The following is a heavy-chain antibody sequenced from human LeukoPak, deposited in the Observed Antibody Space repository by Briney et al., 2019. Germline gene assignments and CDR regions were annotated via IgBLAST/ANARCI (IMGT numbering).Heavy chain of an antibody. V-gene: IGHV4-39*07. CDR2: IYYSGST. Sequence: PSETLSLTCTVSGGSISSSSYYWGWIRQPPGKGLEWIGSIYYSGSTYYNPSLKSRVTISVDTSKNQFSLKLSSVTAADTAVYYCAGGKMDTAMVPYVMHAFDIWGQGTMVTVSS. D-gene: IGHD5-18*01. CDR1: GGSISSSSYY. CDR3: AGGKMDTAMVPYVMHAFDI. J-gene: IGHJ3*02.